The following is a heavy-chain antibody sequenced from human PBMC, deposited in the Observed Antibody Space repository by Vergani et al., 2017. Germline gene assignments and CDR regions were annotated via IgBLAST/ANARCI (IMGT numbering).Heavy chain of an antibody. CDR2: IYYSGST. Sequence: QVQLQESGPGLVKPSQTLSLTCTVSGGSISSGGYYWSWIRQHPGKGLEGIGYIYYSGSTYYNPSLKSRVTISVDTSKNQFSLKLSSVTAADTAVYYCARGDSGSYGYALDYWGQGTLVTVSS. V-gene: IGHV4-31*03. D-gene: IGHD3-10*01. CDR3: ARGDSGSYGYALDY. J-gene: IGHJ4*02. CDR1: GGSISSGGYY.